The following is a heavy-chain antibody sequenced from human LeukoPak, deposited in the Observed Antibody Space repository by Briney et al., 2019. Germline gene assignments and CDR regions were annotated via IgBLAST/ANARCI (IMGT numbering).Heavy chain of an antibody. Sequence: GGSLRLPCAASGFTLSSYWMHWVRQAPGKGLVWVSRIKSDGRTNYADSVKGRFTISRDNAKNTVSLQMNSLRAEDTGVYYCARAPSEIGGYYPEYFRHWGQGTLVSVSS. V-gene: IGHV3-74*01. CDR3: ARAPSEIGGYYPEYFRH. CDR1: GFTLSSYW. CDR2: IKSDGRT. J-gene: IGHJ1*01. D-gene: IGHD3-22*01.